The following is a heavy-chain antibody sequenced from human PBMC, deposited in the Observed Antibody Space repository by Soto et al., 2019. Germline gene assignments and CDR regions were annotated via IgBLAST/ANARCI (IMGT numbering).Heavy chain of an antibody. V-gene: IGHV1-24*01. Sequence: ASVKVSCKASGGTFSSYAISWVRQAPGKGLEWMGGFDPEDGETIYAQKFQGRVTMTEDTSTDTAYMELSSLRSEDTAVYYCATSFSSGWYSLDYWGQGTLVTVSS. CDR3: ATSFSSGWYSLDY. J-gene: IGHJ4*02. D-gene: IGHD6-19*01. CDR2: FDPEDGET. CDR1: GGTFSSYA.